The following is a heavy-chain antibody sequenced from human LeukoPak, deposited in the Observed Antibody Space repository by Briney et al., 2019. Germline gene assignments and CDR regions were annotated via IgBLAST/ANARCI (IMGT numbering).Heavy chain of an antibody. CDR2: INPSGGST. CDR1: GYTFTSYY. J-gene: IGHJ4*02. CDR3: ARVTLEIQYFDY. D-gene: IGHD1-1*01. V-gene: IGHV1-46*01. Sequence: GASVKVSCKASGYTFTSYYMHWVRQAPGQGLEWMGIINPSGGSTSYAQKFQGRVTMTTDTSTRTAHMELRSLRSDDTAVYYCARVTLEIQYFDYWGQGTLVTVSS.